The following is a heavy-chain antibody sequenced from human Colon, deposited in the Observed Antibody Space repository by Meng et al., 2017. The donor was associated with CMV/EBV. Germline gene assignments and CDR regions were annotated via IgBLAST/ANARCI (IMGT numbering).Heavy chain of an antibody. CDR3: ACSPYCSSTSCYPGEGFDY. V-gene: IGHV1-69*05. J-gene: IGHJ4*02. CDR2: IIPIFGTA. Sequence: TFSSYAISWVRQAPGQGLEWMGGIIPIFGTANYAQKFQDRVTITTDESTSTAYMELSSLRSEDTAVYYCACSPYCSSTSCYPGEGFDYWGQGTLVTVSS. CDR1: TFSSYA. D-gene: IGHD2-2*01.